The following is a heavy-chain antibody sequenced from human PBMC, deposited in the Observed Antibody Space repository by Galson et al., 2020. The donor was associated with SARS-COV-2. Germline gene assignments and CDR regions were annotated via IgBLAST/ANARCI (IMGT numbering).Heavy chain of an antibody. D-gene: IGHD3-10*01. J-gene: IGHJ5*02. CDR2: IYYSGST. V-gene: IGHV4-31*03. CDR1: GGSISSGGYY. CDR3: ARAVRGVIIKGFDWFDP. Sequence: SEILSLTCTVSGGSISSGGYYWSWIRQHPGKGLEWIGYIYYSGSTYYNPSLKSRVTISVDTSKNQFSLKLSSVTAADTAVYYCARAVRGVIIKGFDWFDPWGQGTLVTVSS.